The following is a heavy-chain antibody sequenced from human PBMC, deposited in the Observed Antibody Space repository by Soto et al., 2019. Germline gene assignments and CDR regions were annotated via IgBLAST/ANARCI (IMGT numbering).Heavy chain of an antibody. Sequence: EMHLVDSGGGLVKPGGSLRLSCAASGFTFSHAWMSWVRQAPGKGLEWVGRIKSKADGETKDYGAPVRGRFTTSRDDSQDILYLHINSLRIEDTAVYYCCVIKRRDQYSTSGYWFDPWGPGTLVTVSS. CDR1: GFTFSHAW. V-gene: IGHV3-15*01. CDR2: IKSKADGETK. J-gene: IGHJ5*02. CDR3: CVIKRRDQYSTSGYWFDP. D-gene: IGHD4-4*01.